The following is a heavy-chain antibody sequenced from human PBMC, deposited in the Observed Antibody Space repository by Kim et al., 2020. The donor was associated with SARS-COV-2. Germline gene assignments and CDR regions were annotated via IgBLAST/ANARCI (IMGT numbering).Heavy chain of an antibody. CDR3: ARVRITIFGVVIFPGDY. Sequence: ASVKVSCKASGYTFTSYGITWVRQAPGQGLEWMGWISAYNGNTNYAQKLQGRVTMTTDKSTSTAYMELRSLRSDDTAVYYCARVRITIFGVVIFPGDYWGQGTLVTVSS. J-gene: IGHJ4*02. CDR1: GYTFTSYG. CDR2: ISAYNGNT. V-gene: IGHV1-18*01. D-gene: IGHD3-3*01.